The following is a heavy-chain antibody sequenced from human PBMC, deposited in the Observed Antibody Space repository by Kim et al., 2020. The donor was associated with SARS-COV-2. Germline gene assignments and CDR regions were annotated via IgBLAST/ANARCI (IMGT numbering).Heavy chain of an antibody. V-gene: IGHV3-73*01. CDR1: GFTFSGSA. Sequence: GGSLRLSCAASGFTFSGSAMHWVRQASGKGLEWVGRIRSKANSYATAYAASVKGRFTISRDDSKNTAYLQMNSLKTEDTAVYYCTKSVDTAMVLFDYWGQGTLVTVSS. CDR2: IRSKANSYAT. J-gene: IGHJ4*02. D-gene: IGHD5-18*01. CDR3: TKSVDTAMVLFDY.